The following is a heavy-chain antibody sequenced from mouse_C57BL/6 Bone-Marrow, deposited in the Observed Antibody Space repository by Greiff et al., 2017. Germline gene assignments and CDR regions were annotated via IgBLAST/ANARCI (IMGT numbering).Heavy chain of an antibody. CDR2: IDPETGGT. V-gene: IGHV1-15*01. J-gene: IGHJ2*01. D-gene: IGHD2-3*01. CDR1: GYTFTDYE. Sequence: QVQLQQSGAELVRPGASVTLSCKASGYTFTDYEMHWVKQTPVHGLEWIGAIDPETGGTAYNQKFKGKAILTAAKSSSTAYMELRSLTSEDSAVYYCTRSMHYFDYWGQGPTLTVSS. CDR3: TRSMHYFDY.